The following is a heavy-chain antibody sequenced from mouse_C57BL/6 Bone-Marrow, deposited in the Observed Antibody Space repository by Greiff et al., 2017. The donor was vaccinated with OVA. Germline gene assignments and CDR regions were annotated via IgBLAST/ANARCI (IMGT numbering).Heavy chain of an antibody. CDR3: AREGWDDYAMDY. D-gene: IGHD4-1*01. CDR2: TSDGGSYT. J-gene: IGHJ4*01. V-gene: IGHV5-4*01. CDR1: GFTFSSYA. Sequence: EVQRVESGGGLVKPGGSLKLSCAASGFTFSSYAMSWVRQTPEKRLEWVATTSDGGSYTYYPDNVKGRFTISRDNAKNNLYLQMSHLKSEDTAMYYCAREGWDDYAMDYWGQGTSVTVSS.